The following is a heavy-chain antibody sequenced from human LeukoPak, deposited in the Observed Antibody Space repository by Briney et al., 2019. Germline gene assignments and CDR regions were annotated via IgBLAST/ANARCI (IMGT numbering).Heavy chain of an antibody. Sequence: ASVKVSCKASGGTFSSYAISWVRQAPGQGLEWMGGIIPIFGTANYAQKFQGRVTITTDESTSTAYMELSRLRSDDTAVYYCASGDGDYASYYYYGMDVWGQGTTVTVSS. V-gene: IGHV1-69*05. CDR2: IIPIFGTA. D-gene: IGHD4-17*01. J-gene: IGHJ6*02. CDR1: GGTFSSYA. CDR3: ASGDGDYASYYYYGMDV.